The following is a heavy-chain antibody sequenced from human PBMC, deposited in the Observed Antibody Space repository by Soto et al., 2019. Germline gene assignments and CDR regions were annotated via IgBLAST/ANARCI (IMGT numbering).Heavy chain of an antibody. CDR1: GFTFSSYA. V-gene: IGHV3-23*01. CDR2: ISGSGGST. J-gene: IGHJ4*02. Sequence: GGSLRLSCAASGFTFSSYAMSWVRQAPGKGLEWVSAISGSGGSTYYADSVKGRFTISRDNSKNTLSLQMTSLRAEDTAVYYCAKGPGPPCSGVSCYHDYWGQGTLVTVSP. D-gene: IGHD2-15*01. CDR3: AKGPGPPCSGVSCYHDY.